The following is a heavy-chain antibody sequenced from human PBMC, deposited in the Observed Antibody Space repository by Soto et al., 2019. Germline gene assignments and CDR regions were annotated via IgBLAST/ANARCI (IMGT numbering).Heavy chain of an antibody. V-gene: IGHV1-2*04. J-gene: IGHJ3*02. CDR2: INPNSGGT. CDR1: GYTFAGYY. Sequence: ASVKVSCKASGYTFAGYYRHWVRQAPGQGLEWMGWINPNSGGTNYAQKFQGWVTMTRDTSISTAYMELSRLRSDDTAVYYCARNPSVGGYCSGGSCYGYGAPNAFDIWGQGTMVTVSS. D-gene: IGHD2-15*01. CDR3: ARNPSVGGYCSGGSCYGYGAPNAFDI.